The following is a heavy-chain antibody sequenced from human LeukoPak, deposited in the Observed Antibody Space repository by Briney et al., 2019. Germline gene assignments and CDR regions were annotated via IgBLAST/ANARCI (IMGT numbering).Heavy chain of an antibody. CDR1: GFTFSSYG. CDR2: IWYDGSNK. V-gene: IGHV3-33*01. Sequence: GGSLRLFCAASGFTFSSYGMQWVRQAPGKGLEWVAVIWYDGSNKYYADSVKGRFTISRDNSKNTLYLQMNSLRAEDTAVYYCARSDYYDSSGYRFDYWGQGTLVTVSS. CDR3: ARSDYYDSSGYRFDY. D-gene: IGHD3-22*01. J-gene: IGHJ4*02.